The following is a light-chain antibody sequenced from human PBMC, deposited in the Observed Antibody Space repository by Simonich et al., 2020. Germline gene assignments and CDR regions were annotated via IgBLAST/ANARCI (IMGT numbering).Light chain of an antibody. V-gene: IGKV4-1*01. CDR2: GAS. CDR1: QGVLYSSNTKNY. Sequence: DIVMTESPDSLAVSLGERATINCKSSQGVLYSSNTKNYLAWYQQKPGQPPKLLIYGASTREAGVPDRFSGSGSGTDFTLTISSLQAEDVAVYYCQQYYSTPYTFGQGTKLEIK. J-gene: IGKJ2*01. CDR3: QQYYSTPYT.